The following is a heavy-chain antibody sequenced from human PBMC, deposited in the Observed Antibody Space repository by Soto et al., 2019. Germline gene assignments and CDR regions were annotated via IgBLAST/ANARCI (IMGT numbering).Heavy chain of an antibody. V-gene: IGHV1-8*01. CDR3: ARPDVTDAFDI. J-gene: IGHJ3*02. CDR1: GYTFTSYD. CDR2: MNPNSVNT. Sequence: ASVKVSCKASGYTFTSYDINWVRQATGQGLEWMGWMNPNSVNTGYAQKFQGRVTMTMNTSISTAYMELSSLISEDTAVYYCARPDVTDAFDIWGQGTMVTVSS.